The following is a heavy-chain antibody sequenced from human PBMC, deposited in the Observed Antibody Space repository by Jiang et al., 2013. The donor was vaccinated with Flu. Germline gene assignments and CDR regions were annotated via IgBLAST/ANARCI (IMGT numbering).Heavy chain of an antibody. V-gene: IGHV1-69*04. J-gene: IGHJ4*02. CDR2: IIPILGIA. Sequence: SGAEVKKPGSSVKVSCKASGGTFSSYAISWVRQAPGQGLEWMGRIIPILGIANYAQKFQGRVTITADKSTSTAYMELSSLRSEDTAVYYCARHTYYYDSSGYYSWGQGTLVTVSS. CDR1: GGTFSSYA. CDR3: ARHTYYYDSSGYYS. D-gene: IGHD3-22*01.